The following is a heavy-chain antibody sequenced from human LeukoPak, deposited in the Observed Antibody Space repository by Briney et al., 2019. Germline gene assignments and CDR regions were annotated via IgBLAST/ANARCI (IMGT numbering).Heavy chain of an antibody. D-gene: IGHD3-22*01. V-gene: IGHV1-3*01. CDR3: ARGDFYYDSSDP. Sequence: ASVKVSCKASGYTFTNYAMYWVRQAPGQRLEWMGWINAGNGNTKYSQKFQGRVTITSDTSANTVYMELSSLRSEDTAVYYCARGDFYYDSSDPWGQGTLVTVST. CDR1: GYTFTNYA. J-gene: IGHJ5*02. CDR2: INAGNGNT.